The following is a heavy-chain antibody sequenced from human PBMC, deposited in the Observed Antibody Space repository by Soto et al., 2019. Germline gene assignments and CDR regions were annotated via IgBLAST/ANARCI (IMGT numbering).Heavy chain of an antibody. J-gene: IGHJ6*02. CDR1: CGSISSYY. V-gene: IGHV4-59*01. Sequence: PSETLSLTCTGSCGSISSYYWSWIRQPPGKGLEWIGYIYYSGSTNYNPSLKSRVTISVDTSKNQFSLKLSSVTAADTAVYYCARGHKRGDSSGYGSLAFYYYYGMDVWGQGTTVTVSS. D-gene: IGHD3-22*01. CDR2: IYYSGST. CDR3: ARGHKRGDSSGYGSLAFYYYYGMDV.